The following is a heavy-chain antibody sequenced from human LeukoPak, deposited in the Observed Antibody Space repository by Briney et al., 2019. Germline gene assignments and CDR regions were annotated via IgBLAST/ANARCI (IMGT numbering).Heavy chain of an antibody. Sequence: GGSLRLSCVGSGFTFDDYAMSWVRQAPGKGLEWVALIGWDGSASYYADSVRGRFTISRDNSKNFLYLQMDSLRKDDTALYYCARGGFLVSEYFQHWGQGTLVTVSS. V-gene: IGHV3-43D*03. D-gene: IGHD3-16*01. CDR1: GFTFDDYA. J-gene: IGHJ1*01. CDR3: ARGGFLVSEYFQH. CDR2: IGWDGSAS.